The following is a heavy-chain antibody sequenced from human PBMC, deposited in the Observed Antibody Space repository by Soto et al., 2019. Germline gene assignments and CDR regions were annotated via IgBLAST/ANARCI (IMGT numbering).Heavy chain of an antibody. J-gene: IGHJ5*02. Sequence: QVQLQESGPGLVKPSQTLSLTCTVSGGSISSGGYYWSWIRQHPGKGLEWIGYIYYSGSTYYNPSLKSRVTISVDTSKNQFSLKLSSVTAADTAVYYCARAYQVVVAATYRNWFDPWGQGTLVTVSS. CDR3: ARAYQVVVAATYRNWFDP. CDR2: IYYSGST. CDR1: GGSISSGGYY. D-gene: IGHD2-15*01. V-gene: IGHV4-31*03.